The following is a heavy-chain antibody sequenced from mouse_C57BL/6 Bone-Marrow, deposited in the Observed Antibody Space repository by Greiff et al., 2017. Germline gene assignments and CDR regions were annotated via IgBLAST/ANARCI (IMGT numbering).Heavy chain of an antibody. V-gene: IGHV1-50*01. J-gene: IGHJ1*03. CDR1: GYTFTSYW. D-gene: IGHD1-1*01. Sequence: VQLQQPGAELVKPGASVKLSCKASGYTFTSYWMQWVKQRPGQGLEWIGEIDPSDSYTNYNQKFKGKATLTVDTSSSTAYMQLSSLTSEDSAVXYCAKDYGSSLYWYFDVWGTGTTVTVSS. CDR2: IDPSDSYT. CDR3: AKDYGSSLYWYFDV.